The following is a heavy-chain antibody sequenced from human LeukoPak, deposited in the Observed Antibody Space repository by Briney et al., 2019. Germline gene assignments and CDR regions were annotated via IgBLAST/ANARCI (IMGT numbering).Heavy chain of an antibody. CDR3: ARYASGSTWFDP. J-gene: IGHJ5*02. V-gene: IGHV4-30-4*01. D-gene: IGHD3-10*01. CDR2: INYSGRT. CDR1: GGSISSDNGQ. Sequence: SETLSLTCTVSGGSISSDNGQGSWIRQPPGKGLEWIGYINYSGRTYYNPSLKRRVTISVDTSKNHFSLRLSSVTAADTAVYYCARYASGSTWFDPWGQGTLVTVSS.